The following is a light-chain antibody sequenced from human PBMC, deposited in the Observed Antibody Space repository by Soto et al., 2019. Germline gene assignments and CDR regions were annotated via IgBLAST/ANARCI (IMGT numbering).Light chain of an antibody. Sequence: DIQMTQSPSSLSASVGDRVTITCRASQSISSYLNWYQQKPGKAPKLLIYAASSLQSGVPSRFSGSGSGTDFTLTNSNLQPEDFATCYCQLSYSTPVTFGQGTRLEIK. J-gene: IGKJ5*01. CDR3: QLSYSTPVT. CDR1: QSISSY. CDR2: AAS. V-gene: IGKV1-39*01.